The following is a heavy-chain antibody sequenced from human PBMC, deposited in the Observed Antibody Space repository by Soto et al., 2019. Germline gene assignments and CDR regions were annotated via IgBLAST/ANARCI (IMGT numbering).Heavy chain of an antibody. CDR1: GFTFSNAW. CDR3: TTDQISFDY. V-gene: IGHV3-15*07. Sequence: GGSLRLSCAASGFTFSNAWMNWVRQAPGKGLEWVGRIKSKTDGETTDYAAPVKGRFTISRDDSKNTLYLQMNSLKTEDTAVYYCTTDQISFDYWGQGTLVTVSS. CDR2: IKSKTDGETT. J-gene: IGHJ4*02.